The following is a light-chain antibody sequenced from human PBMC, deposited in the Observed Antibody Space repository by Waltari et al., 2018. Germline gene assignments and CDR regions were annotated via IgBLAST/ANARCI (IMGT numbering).Light chain of an antibody. CDR2: GAF. CDR1: QGMSDY. J-gene: IGKJ2*01. Sequence: DIQMTQSPSSLSASVGDIVTVTCRPSQGMSDYLNWYQQKPGKPPKLLISGAFLLQSGVPSRLNGSGSGTLFSLTISGLQPEDFATYYCQQSYLTPYTFGRGTKLEIK. CDR3: QQSYLTPYT. V-gene: IGKV1-39*01.